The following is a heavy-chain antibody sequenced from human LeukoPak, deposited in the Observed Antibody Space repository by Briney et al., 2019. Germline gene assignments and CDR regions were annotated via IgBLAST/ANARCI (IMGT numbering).Heavy chain of an antibody. V-gene: IGHV4-39*02. CDR3: VRHGYSVHAWLYYYMDV. CDR2: VDYSGTA. D-gene: IGHD5/OR15-5a*01. J-gene: IGHJ6*03. CDR1: GDSIKSSKYF. Sequence: PSETLSLTCAVSGDSIKSSKYFWGWIRQTPDKGLEWIGSVDYSGTAYYNASLKSRLTMSVDTSKNHLSLRLTSVTAADTALYYCVRHGYSVHAWLYYYMDVWGKGTTVTVSS.